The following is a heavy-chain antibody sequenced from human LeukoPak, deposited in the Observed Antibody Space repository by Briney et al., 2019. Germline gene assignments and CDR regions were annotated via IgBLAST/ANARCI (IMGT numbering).Heavy chain of an antibody. D-gene: IGHD3-16*01. Sequence: ASVKVSCKASGYTFTSYDINWVRQATGQGLEWMGWMNPNSGNTGYAQKFQGRVTMTRNTSISTAYMELSSLRSEDTAVYYCARVSVGGYYMDVWGKGTTVTISS. J-gene: IGHJ6*03. V-gene: IGHV1-8*01. CDR2: MNPNSGNT. CDR1: GYTFTSYD. CDR3: ARVSVGGYYMDV.